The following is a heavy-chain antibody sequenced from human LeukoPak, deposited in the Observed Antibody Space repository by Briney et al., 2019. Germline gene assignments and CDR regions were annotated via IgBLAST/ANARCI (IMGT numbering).Heavy chain of an antibody. CDR3: ARGGYCSGGSCYYNWFDP. V-gene: IGHV4-34*01. D-gene: IGHD2-15*01. CDR1: GGSFSGYY. Sequence: PSETLSLTCAVYGGSFSGYYWSWIRQPPGKGLEWIGEINHSGSTNYNPSLKSRVTISVDTSKNQFPLKLSSVTAADTAVYYCARGGYCSGGSCYYNWFDPWGQGTLVTVSS. J-gene: IGHJ5*02. CDR2: INHSGST.